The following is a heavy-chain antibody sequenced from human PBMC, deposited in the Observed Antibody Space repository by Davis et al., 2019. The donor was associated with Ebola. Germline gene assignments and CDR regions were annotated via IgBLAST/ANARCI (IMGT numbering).Heavy chain of an antibody. CDR3: AREIANGHHGMDV. V-gene: IGHV3-48*03. CDR2: ISGSATST. D-gene: IGHD2-8*01. CDR1: GFTFYRYE. Sequence: GESLKISCAASGFTFYRYEMNWVRQAPGKGLEWVSYISGSATSTFYADSVKGRFTISRDNARDSLYLHLHSVRAEDTAIYYCAREIANGHHGMDVWGQGTTITVSS. J-gene: IGHJ6*02.